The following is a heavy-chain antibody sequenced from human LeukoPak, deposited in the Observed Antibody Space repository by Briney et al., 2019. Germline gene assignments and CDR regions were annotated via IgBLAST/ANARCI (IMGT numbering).Heavy chain of an antibody. V-gene: IGHV1-69*13. D-gene: IGHD6-13*01. Sequence: ASVKVSCKASGGTFSSYAISWVRQAPGQGLEWMGGIIPIFGTANYAQKFQGRVTITADESTSTAYMELSSLRSEDTAVYYCASGGYSSSWFFDYWGQGTLVTVSS. J-gene: IGHJ4*02. CDR1: GGTFSSYA. CDR3: ASGGYSSSWFFDY. CDR2: IIPIFGTA.